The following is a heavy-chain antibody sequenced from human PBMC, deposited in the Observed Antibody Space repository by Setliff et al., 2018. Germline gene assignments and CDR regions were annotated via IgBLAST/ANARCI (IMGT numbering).Heavy chain of an antibody. CDR1: GGSTSSGNYY. D-gene: IGHD3-10*01. J-gene: IGHJ6*03. Sequence: SETLSLTCRVSGGSTSSGNYYWGLIRQPPGKGLEWVATIYYSGSTYSNPSLKSRLIISVDAPDNQFSVKLSSVTAADTAVYYCARHKSNGSGSYPSLYMDVWGKGIMGTVS. CDR2: IYYSGST. V-gene: IGHV4-39*01. CDR3: ARHKSNGSGSYPSLYMDV.